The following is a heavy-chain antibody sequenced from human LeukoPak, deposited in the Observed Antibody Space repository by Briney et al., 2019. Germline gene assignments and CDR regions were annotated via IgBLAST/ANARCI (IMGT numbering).Heavy chain of an antibody. J-gene: IGHJ4*02. D-gene: IGHD3-3*01. CDR2: INHSGST. CDR3: QSRYLEWLLEY. Sequence: SETLSLTCAVYGGSSTGYYWSWIRQPPGKGLEWIGEINHSGSTNYNPSLKSRVTISVDTSKNQFSLKMSSVTAADTAVYYCQSRYLEWLLEYWGQGTLVTVSS. V-gene: IGHV4-34*01. CDR1: GGSSTGYY.